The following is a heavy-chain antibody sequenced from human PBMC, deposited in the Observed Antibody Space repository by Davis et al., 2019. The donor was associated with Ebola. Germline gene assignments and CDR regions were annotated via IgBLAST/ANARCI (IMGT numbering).Heavy chain of an antibody. Sequence: PSETLSLTCTVSGGSMNSYYWSWIRQPPGKGLEWIGEINHSGSTNYNPSLKSRVTISVDTSKNQFSLKLSSVTAADTAVYYCVGSTLALDAFDIWGQGTMVTVSS. CDR3: VGSTLALDAFDI. CDR1: GGSMNSYY. D-gene: IGHD6-13*01. J-gene: IGHJ3*02. V-gene: IGHV4-34*01. CDR2: INHSGST.